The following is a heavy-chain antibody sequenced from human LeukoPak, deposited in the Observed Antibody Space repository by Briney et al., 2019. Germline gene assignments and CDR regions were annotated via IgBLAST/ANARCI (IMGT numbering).Heavy chain of an antibody. CDR3: ARAVTMVRGVITSSYFDY. Sequence: PGGSLRLSCAASGFTFSSYWMSWVRQAPGKGLEWVANIKQDGSEKYYVDSVKGRFTISRDNAKNSLYLQMNSLRAEDTAVYCCARAVTMVRGVITSSYFDYWGQGTLVTVSS. J-gene: IGHJ4*02. D-gene: IGHD3-10*01. CDR1: GFTFSSYW. V-gene: IGHV3-7*01. CDR2: IKQDGSEK.